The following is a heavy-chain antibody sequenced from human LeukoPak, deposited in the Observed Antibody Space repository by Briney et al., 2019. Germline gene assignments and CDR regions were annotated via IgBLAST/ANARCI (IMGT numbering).Heavy chain of an antibody. V-gene: IGHV3-23*01. CDR2: VRGDGGRT. CDR3: ANQPGRYNNGWSTTYHFFGLGV. D-gene: IGHD6-19*01. Sequence: VGCLRLSCDASGFPFSSYVISWVRQAPGQGLGGGSAVRGDGGRTCCAASVPGRYTLSRVTSNDTLYLAMNRLRAGDTAIYYCANQPGRYNNGWSTTYHFFGLGVWGQGTTVTVS. J-gene: IGHJ6*02. CDR1: GFPFSSYV.